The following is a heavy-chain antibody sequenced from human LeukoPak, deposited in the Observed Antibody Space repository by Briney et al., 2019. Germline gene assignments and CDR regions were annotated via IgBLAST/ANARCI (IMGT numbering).Heavy chain of an antibody. V-gene: IGHV1-2*02. CDR2: INPNSGGT. Sequence: GASVKVSCKASGYTFTGYYMHWVRQAPGQGLEWMGWINPNSGGTNYAQKFQGRVTMTRDTSISTAYMELSRLRSDDTAVYYCARSYYYSSGSYIYTWGQGTLVTVSS. CDR3: ARSYYYSSGSYIYT. J-gene: IGHJ5*02. CDR1: GYTFTGYY. D-gene: IGHD3-10*01.